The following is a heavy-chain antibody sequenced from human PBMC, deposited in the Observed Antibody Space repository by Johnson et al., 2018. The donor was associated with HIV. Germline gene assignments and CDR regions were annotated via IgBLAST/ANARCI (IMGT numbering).Heavy chain of an antibody. Sequence: VQLVESGGGLVKPGGSLRLSCAASGFTFSDYYMSWIRQAPGKGLEWISYIGSSGSPIYYADSVRGRFTISRDNSKNTLYLQMNSLSAEDTAVYYCARWVMVRGREGFDMWGQGTMVTVSS. CDR2: IGSSGSPI. CDR1: GFTFSDYY. V-gene: IGHV3-11*01. CDR3: ARWVMVRGREGFDM. D-gene: IGHD3-10*01. J-gene: IGHJ3*02.